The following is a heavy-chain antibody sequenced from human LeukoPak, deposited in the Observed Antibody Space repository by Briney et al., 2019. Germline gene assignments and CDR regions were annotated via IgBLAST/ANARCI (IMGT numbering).Heavy chain of an antibody. D-gene: IGHD4/OR15-4a*01. CDR2: ITASGGST. CDR1: GFNFNNHA. Sequence: GGSLRLSCGASGFNFNNHAMGWVRQAPGKGLEWVSAITASGGSTYFADSVKGRFTISRDNSKSTLYLQMNSLRAEDTAVYYCAKDRVLVAYDYWGQGTLVTVSS. J-gene: IGHJ4*02. CDR3: AKDRVLVAYDY. V-gene: IGHV3-23*01.